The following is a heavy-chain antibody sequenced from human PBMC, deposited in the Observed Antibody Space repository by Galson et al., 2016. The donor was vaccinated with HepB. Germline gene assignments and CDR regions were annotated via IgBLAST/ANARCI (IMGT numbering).Heavy chain of an antibody. CDR1: RETFNTFV. J-gene: IGHJ5*02. CDR3: ARATAIGATDQ. D-gene: IGHD3-3*01. V-gene: IGHV1-69*04. CDR2: IIPILRVA. Sequence: SVKVSCKASRETFNTFVITWVRQAPGQGLEWMGRIIPILRVANYSQKFQGRVTITADRSTSTAFLAMANLTSEDTAVYYCARATAIGATDQWGRGSLVTVSP.